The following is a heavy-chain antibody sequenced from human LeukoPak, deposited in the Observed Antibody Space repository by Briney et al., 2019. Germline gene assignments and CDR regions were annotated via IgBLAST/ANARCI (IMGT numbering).Heavy chain of an antibody. V-gene: IGHV5-51*01. J-gene: IGHJ3*02. CDR3: ARREMATSDFDI. Sequence: GESLKISCNSSGYIYTSYWIGWVRQMPGKGLEWMGIIYPGDSDTRYSPSFQGQVTISADKSISTAYLQWSSLKASDTAIYYCARREMATSDFDIRGQGTMVTVSS. D-gene: IGHD5-24*01. CDR1: GYIYTSYW. CDR2: IYPGDSDT.